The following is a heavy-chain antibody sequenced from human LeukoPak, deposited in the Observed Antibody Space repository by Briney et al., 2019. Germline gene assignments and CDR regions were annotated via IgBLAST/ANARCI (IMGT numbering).Heavy chain of an antibody. CDR1: GITFRDYA. D-gene: IGHD3-10*01. CDR3: AKERLPYYDSGTPLDC. J-gene: IGHJ4*02. Sequence: GGSLRLSCAASGITFRDYAMRWVRQAPGKGQECVSAISGSADSTSYADSVRGRFTISRDNSKGTLYLQMNSLRAEDTAVYYCAKERLPYYDSGTPLDCGAQGTLVTVSS. CDR2: ISGSADST. V-gene: IGHV3-23*01.